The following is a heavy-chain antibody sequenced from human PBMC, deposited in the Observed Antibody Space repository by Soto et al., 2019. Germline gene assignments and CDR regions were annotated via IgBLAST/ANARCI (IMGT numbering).Heavy chain of an antibody. CDR3: ARDGYCSGGSCYSVPVFDY. Sequence: PGGSLRLSCAASGLTFRSYWMHWVRQAPGKGLVWVARIKTDGSDTNYVDSVKGRFTISRDNSKNTLYLQMNSLRAEDTAVYYCARDGYCSGGSCYSVPVFDYWGQGTLVTVSS. CDR1: GLTFRSYW. J-gene: IGHJ4*02. CDR2: IKTDGSDT. D-gene: IGHD2-15*01. V-gene: IGHV3-74*01.